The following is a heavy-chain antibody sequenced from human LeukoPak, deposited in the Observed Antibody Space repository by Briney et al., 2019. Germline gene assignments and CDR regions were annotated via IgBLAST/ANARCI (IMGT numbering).Heavy chain of an antibody. V-gene: IGHV4-4*07. J-gene: IGHJ3*02. CDR1: GGSMYSYY. CDR3: ARGSASTAFDI. CDR2: IYTSGSA. Sequence: SETLSLTCTVSGGSMYSYYWSWIRQPTGKGLEWIGRIYTSGSADYSPSLKSRVTMSVDMSKNQFSLILTSATAADTAIYSCARGSASTAFDICGQGTVVTVSS.